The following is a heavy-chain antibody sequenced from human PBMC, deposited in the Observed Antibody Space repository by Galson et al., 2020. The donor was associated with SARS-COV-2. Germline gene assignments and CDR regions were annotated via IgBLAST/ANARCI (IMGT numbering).Heavy chain of an antibody. V-gene: IGHV7-4-1*02. Sequence: ASVKVSCKASGYTFTSSAMNWVRQAPGQGLEWMGWINTNTGNPTYAQGFTGRSVFSLDTSVSTAYLQISSLKAEDTAVYYCARAQGGTMVTYYYYGMDVWGQGTTVTVSS. D-gene: IGHD3-10*01. CDR2: INTNTGNP. CDR1: GYTFTSSA. CDR3: ARAQGGTMVTYYYYGMDV. J-gene: IGHJ6*02.